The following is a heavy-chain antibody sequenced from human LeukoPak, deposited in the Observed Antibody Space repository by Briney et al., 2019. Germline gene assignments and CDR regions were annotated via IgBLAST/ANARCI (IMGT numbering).Heavy chain of an antibody. CDR3: AKAGKGANYFDY. CDR1: GFTFITYA. Sequence: GGSLRLSCAASGFTFITYAMSWVRQAPGKGLEWVSAISGSGGSTYYADSVKGRFTISRDDSKNTLYLQMNSLRAEDTAVYYCAKAGKGANYFDYWGQGTLVTVSS. CDR2: ISGSGGST. V-gene: IGHV3-23*01. D-gene: IGHD5-12*01. J-gene: IGHJ4*02.